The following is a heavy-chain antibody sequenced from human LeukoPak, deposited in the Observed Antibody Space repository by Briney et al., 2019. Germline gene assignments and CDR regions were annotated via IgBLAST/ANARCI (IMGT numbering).Heavy chain of an antibody. CDR1: VYTFTNYY. D-gene: IGHD2-2*01. CDR3: ARPALVVPAASLDY. V-gene: IGHV1-46*01. J-gene: IGHJ4*02. Sequence: ASVNVSCKASVYTFTNYYMHWLGQAPAQGLDWVGIINPSGGSTSYAQKFQGRVTMNRDTSTSTVYMELSSLRSEDTAVYYCARPALVVPAASLDYWGQGTLVTVSS. CDR2: INPSGGST.